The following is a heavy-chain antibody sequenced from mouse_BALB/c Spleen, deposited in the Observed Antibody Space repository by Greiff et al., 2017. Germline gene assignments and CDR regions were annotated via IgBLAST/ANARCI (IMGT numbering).Heavy chain of an antibody. J-gene: IGHJ2*01. V-gene: IGHV1-14*01. Sequence: VQLKQSGPELVKPGASVKMSCKASGYTFTSYVMHWVKQKPGQGLEWIGYINPYNDGTKYNEKFKGKATLTSDKSSSTAYMELSSLTSEDSAVYYCARGGNYGKGYYFDYWGQGTTLTVSS. CDR3: ARGGNYGKGYYFDY. CDR1: GYTFTSYV. CDR2: INPYNDGT. D-gene: IGHD2-1*01.